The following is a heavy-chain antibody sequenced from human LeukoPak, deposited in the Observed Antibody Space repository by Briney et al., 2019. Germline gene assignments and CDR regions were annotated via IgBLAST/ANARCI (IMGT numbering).Heavy chain of an antibody. D-gene: IGHD3-22*01. Sequence: ASVKVSCKVSGYTLTELSMHWVRQAPGKGLEWMGGFDPEDGETIYAQKFQGRVTMTEVTSTDTAYMELSSLRSEDTAVYYCATIVYYYDSSGYYRNSAEYFQHWGQGTLVTVSS. CDR1: GYTLTELS. V-gene: IGHV1-24*01. CDR2: FDPEDGET. J-gene: IGHJ1*01. CDR3: ATIVYYYDSSGYYRNSAEYFQH.